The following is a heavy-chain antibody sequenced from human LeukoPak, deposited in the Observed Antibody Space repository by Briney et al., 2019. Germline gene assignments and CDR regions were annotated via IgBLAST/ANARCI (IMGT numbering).Heavy chain of an antibody. Sequence: GGSLRLSCAASGFTFRSSAMHWVRQASGKGLEWVGRIGSKSKTYATSYAASLRGGFTISRDDSKNTAYLQMSSLRTEDTAVYYCCGYYDILSGGNAFRAWGQGTMVTVSS. J-gene: IGHJ3*01. CDR3: CGYYDILSGGNAFRA. V-gene: IGHV3-73*01. CDR1: GFTFRSSA. D-gene: IGHD3-9*01. CDR2: IGSKSKTYAT.